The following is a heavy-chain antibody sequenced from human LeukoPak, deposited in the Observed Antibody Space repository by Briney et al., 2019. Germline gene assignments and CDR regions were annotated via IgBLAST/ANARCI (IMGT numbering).Heavy chain of an antibody. Sequence: PGRSLRLSCAASGFTFSSYNMHWVRQAPGKGLEWVALISYDGSNQLYADSVRGRFTISRDNSKNTLQLQLNSLRVEDTAVYYCARIDILTGYAAVGDCWGQGALVTVSS. V-gene: IGHV3-30-3*01. CDR1: GFTFSSYN. CDR3: ARIDILTGYAAVGDC. D-gene: IGHD3-9*01. J-gene: IGHJ4*02. CDR2: ISYDGSNQ.